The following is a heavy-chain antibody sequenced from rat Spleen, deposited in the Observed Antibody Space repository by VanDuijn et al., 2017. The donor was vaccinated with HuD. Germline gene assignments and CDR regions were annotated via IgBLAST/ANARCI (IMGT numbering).Heavy chain of an antibody. J-gene: IGHJ4*01. Sequence: QVQLQQSGAELAKPGSSVKISCKASGYTFTSYDISWIQQTTGQGLEYIGYINTGSGGTYYNEKFKGKATLTVDKSSSTAFMQLSSLTPEDTAVYYCARYNSGYGSVMDAWGQGASVTVSS. CDR2: INTGSGGT. CDR3: ARYNSGYGSVMDA. D-gene: IGHD4-3*01. V-gene: IGHV1-57*01. CDR1: GYTFTSYD.